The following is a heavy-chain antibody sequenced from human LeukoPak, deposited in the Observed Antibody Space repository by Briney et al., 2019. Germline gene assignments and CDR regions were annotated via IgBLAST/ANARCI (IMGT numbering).Heavy chain of an antibody. CDR3: ARTGNLLDY. CDR2: INTDGSDI. J-gene: IGHJ4*02. CDR1: GFSFSSYL. Sequence: GGPLRLPCAASGFSFSSYLMHWVRQVPGKGLVWVSRINTDGSDITYADSVKGRFTISRDNAKNTLYLQMNSLRAEDTAVYYCARTGNLLDYWGQGTLVTVSS. V-gene: IGHV3-74*01. D-gene: IGHD1-7*01.